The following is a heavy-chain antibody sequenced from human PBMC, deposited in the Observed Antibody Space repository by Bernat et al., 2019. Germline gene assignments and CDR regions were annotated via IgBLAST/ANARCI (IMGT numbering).Heavy chain of an antibody. CDR3: ARGYYYSRRWYYFDD. Sequence: EVQLVESGGGLVQPGGSLRLSCAASGFTFSSYDMHWVRQATGKGLEWVSAIGTAGDTYYPGSVKGRFTISRENAKNSLYLQMNSLRAGDTAVYYCARGYYYSRRWYYFDDWGQGTLVTVSS. D-gene: IGHD3-10*01. CDR1: GFTFSSYD. J-gene: IGHJ4*02. V-gene: IGHV3-13*04. CDR2: IGTAGDT.